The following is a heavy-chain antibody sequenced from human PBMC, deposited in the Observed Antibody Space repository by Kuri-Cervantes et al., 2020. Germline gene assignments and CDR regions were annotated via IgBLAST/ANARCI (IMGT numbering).Heavy chain of an antibody. J-gene: IGHJ5*02. D-gene: IGHD2-15*01. CDR2: IYYSGST. V-gene: IGHV4-39*02. Sequence: WIRQPPGKGLEWIGSIYYSGSTYYNPSLKSRVTISVDTSKDHFSLKLSSVTAADTAVYYCARGGDIVSGTSRYNWLDPWGQGTLVTVSS. CDR3: ARGGDIVSGTSRYNWLDP.